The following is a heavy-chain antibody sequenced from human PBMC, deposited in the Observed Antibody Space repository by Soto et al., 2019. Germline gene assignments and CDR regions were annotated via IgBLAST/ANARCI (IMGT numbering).Heavy chain of an antibody. J-gene: IGHJ4*02. V-gene: IGHV3-74*01. CDR3: AKAWEYSYGFGGDYFDY. D-gene: IGHD5-18*01. CDR2: INSDGSTT. Sequence: GGSLRLSCTASGFTFSNYWMHWVRQAPGKGLVWVSRINSDGSTTSYADSVKGRFTISRDNAKNTLYLQMNSLRAEDTAVYYCAKAWEYSYGFGGDYFDYWGQGTLVTVSS. CDR1: GFTFSNYW.